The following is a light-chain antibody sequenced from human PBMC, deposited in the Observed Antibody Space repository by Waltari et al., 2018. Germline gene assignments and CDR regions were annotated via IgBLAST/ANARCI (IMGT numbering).Light chain of an antibody. J-gene: IGKJ3*01. CDR1: QDISNY. V-gene: IGKV1-33*01. CDR2: ATS. CDR3: QQYDSLPLT. Sequence: DVQMTQSPSSLSASVGDRVTITCQASQDISNYFNWYQQKPGKAPNLLIYATSNLESGVPSRFSGSGSGTLFTFTISSLQPEDIATYYCQQYDSLPLTFGPGTTVDV.